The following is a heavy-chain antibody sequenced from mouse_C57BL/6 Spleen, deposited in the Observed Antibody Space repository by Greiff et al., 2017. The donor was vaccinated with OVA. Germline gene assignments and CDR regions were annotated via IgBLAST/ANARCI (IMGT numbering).Heavy chain of an antibody. V-gene: IGHV5-6*01. Sequence: EVQGVESGGDLVKPGGSLKLSCAASGFTFSSYGMSWVRQTPDKRLEWVATISSGGSYTYYPDSVKGRFTISRDNAKNTLYLQMSSLKSEDTAMYYCARHEGYYSYWGQGTTLTVSS. CDR1: GFTFSSYG. D-gene: IGHD2-3*01. CDR2: ISSGGSYT. CDR3: ARHEGYYSY. J-gene: IGHJ2*01.